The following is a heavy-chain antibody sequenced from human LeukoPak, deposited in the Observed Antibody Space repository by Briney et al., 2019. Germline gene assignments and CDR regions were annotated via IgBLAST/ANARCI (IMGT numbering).Heavy chain of an antibody. CDR3: ARAVSGRFDY. CDR2: IYYSGST. V-gene: IGHV4-59*08. Sequence: XTXXXXGGSXXXYHWGWIRQPPGKGLEWTGYIYYSGSTNYNPSLNSRVTISVDTSKNQFSLRLSSVTAADTAIYYCARAVSGRFDYWGQGTLVTVSS. D-gene: IGHD6-19*01. CDR1: GGSXXXYH. J-gene: IGHJ4*02.